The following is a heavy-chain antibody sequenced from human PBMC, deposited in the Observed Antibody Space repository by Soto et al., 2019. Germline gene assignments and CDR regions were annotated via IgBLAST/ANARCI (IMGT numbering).Heavy chain of an antibody. J-gene: IGHJ6*03. CDR3: ARAIEELELLEYYYYMDV. Sequence: ASVKVSCKASGYTFTSYAMHWVRQAPGQRLEWMGWINAGNGNTKYSQKFQGRVTITRDTSASTAYMELSSLRSEDTAVYYCARAIEELELLEYYYYMDVWGKGTTVTVSS. V-gene: IGHV1-3*01. D-gene: IGHD1-7*01. CDR1: GYTFTSYA. CDR2: INAGNGNT.